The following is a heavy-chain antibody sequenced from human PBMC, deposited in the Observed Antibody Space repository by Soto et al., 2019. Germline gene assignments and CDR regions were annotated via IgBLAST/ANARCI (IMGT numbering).Heavy chain of an antibody. Sequence: QITLKESGPTEVKPTETLALTCTFSGFSFATTGVGVGWVRQPPGGALEWIAVVYWDDDTRYNPSLETRLTLTKDTPKNQVALTMTDMDFVDTATFYCAHVTITYGGTVVDEAFDVWGQGAVVTVSS. D-gene: IGHD3-16*01. J-gene: IGHJ3*01. CDR3: AHVTITYGGTVVDEAFDV. CDR2: VYWDDDT. CDR1: GFSFATTGVG. V-gene: IGHV2-5*02.